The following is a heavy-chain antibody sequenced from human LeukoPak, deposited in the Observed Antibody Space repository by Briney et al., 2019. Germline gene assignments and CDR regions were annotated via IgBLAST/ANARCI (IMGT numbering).Heavy chain of an antibody. Sequence: GASVKISCKASGYTFSSYYMHWVRQAPGQGLEWMGIINPSGGGTTYAQKFRGRVTMTRDTSTGTVFMELSSLRSEDTAVYFCARNYYDTAGHFGYWGQGTLVTVSS. J-gene: IGHJ4*02. CDR1: GYTFSSYY. D-gene: IGHD3-22*01. CDR2: INPSGGGT. V-gene: IGHV1-46*01. CDR3: ARNYYDTAGHFGY.